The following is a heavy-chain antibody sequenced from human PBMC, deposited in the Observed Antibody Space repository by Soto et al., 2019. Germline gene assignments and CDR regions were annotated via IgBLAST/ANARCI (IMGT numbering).Heavy chain of an antibody. Sequence: SETLSLTCTVSGGSISNYYWSWIRQPPGRGLEWIGHIIYSGSTNYNPALKSRVTISVDTSKSQFSLKLSSVTAADTAVYYCARGSSVTVARGSDPWGQGTLLTVSS. J-gene: IGHJ5*02. CDR2: IIYSGST. D-gene: IGHD4-17*01. V-gene: IGHV4-59*01. CDR3: ARGSSVTVARGSDP. CDR1: GGSISNYY.